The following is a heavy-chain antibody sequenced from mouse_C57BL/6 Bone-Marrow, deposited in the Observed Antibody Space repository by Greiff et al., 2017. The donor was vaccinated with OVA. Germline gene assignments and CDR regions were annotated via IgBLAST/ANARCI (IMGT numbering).Heavy chain of an antibody. J-gene: IGHJ4*01. V-gene: IGHV1-64*01. CDR3: ARGRLWSLGYAMDY. CDR1: GYTFTSYW. D-gene: IGHD1-1*02. Sequence: QVQLQQPGAELVKPGASVKLSCKASGYTFTSYWMHWVKQRPGQGLEWIGMIHPNSGSTNYNEKFKSKATLTVDESSSTAYMQLSSLTSEDSAVDYCARGRLWSLGYAMDYWGQGTSVTVSS. CDR2: IHPNSGST.